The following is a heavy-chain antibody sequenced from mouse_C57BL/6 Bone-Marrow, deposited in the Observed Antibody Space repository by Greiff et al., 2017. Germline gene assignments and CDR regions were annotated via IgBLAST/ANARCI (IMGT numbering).Heavy chain of an antibody. J-gene: IGHJ2*01. CDR2: ISSGSSTI. CDR3: ARGPAY. CDR1: GFTFSDYG. Sequence: EVKLVESGGGLVKPGGSLKLSCAASGFTFSDYGMNWVRQAPEKGLEWVAYISSGSSTIYYADTVKGRFTISSDNAKNTLFLQMTSLRSEDTTMYYCARGPAYWGQGTTLTVSS. V-gene: IGHV5-17*01.